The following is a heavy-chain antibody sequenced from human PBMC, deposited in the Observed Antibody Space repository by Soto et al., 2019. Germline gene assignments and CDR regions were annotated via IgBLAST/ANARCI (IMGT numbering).Heavy chain of an antibody. V-gene: IGHV3-23*01. CDR1: GFTFSSYA. CDR3: AKDLRSRWYNRGGDY. CDR2: ISGSADSS. D-gene: IGHD6-13*01. J-gene: IGHJ4*02. Sequence: GGSLRLSCAASGFTFSSYAMSWVRQAPGKGLEWVSAISGSADSSYYADSVKGRFTISRDNSKNTLNLQMNSLRAEDTAVYYCAKDLRSRWYNRGGDYWGQGTLVTVSS.